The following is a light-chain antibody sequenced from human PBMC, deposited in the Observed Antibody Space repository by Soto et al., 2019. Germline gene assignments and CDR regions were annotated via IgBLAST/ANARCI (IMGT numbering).Light chain of an antibody. CDR2: EGS. CDR1: SSDVGSYNL. Sequence: QSALTQPASVSGSPGQSITISCTGTSSDVGSYNLVSWYQQHPGKAPKLMIYEGSKRPSGVSNRFSGSKSGNPASRTISGLQAEDEADYYCCSYAGSRVFGGGTKLTVL. CDR3: CSYAGSRV. V-gene: IGLV2-23*01. J-gene: IGLJ3*02.